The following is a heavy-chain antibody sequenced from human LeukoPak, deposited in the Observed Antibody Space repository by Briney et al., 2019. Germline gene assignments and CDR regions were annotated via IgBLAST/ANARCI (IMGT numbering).Heavy chain of an antibody. CDR3: ARSFARDSDILTGYYIGDY. CDR1: GYTFTNSG. CDR2: VSAYDGNT. J-gene: IGHJ4*02. D-gene: IGHD3-9*01. V-gene: IGHV1-18*01. Sequence: ASVKVSCKASGYTFTNSGISWVRQAPGQGLEWMEWVSAYDGNTNYAQKLQGRLTMTTDRSTSTAYMELRSLRSDDTAMYYCARSFARDSDILTGYYIGDYWGQGTLVTVSS.